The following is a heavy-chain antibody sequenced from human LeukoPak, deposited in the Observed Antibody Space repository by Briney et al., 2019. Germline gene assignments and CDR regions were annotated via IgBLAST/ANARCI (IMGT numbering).Heavy chain of an antibody. V-gene: IGHV3-21*01. CDR2: ISSSTSYI. CDR1: GFIFSTYS. Sequence: GGSLRLSCAASGFIFSTYSMNWVRQAPGKGPEWVSSISSSTSYIYYADSVKGRFTISRDNAKNSLYLQMNSLRPEDTAVYYCARENSGSYYQFDCWGQGTLVTVSS. D-gene: IGHD1-26*01. CDR3: ARENSGSYYQFDC. J-gene: IGHJ4*02.